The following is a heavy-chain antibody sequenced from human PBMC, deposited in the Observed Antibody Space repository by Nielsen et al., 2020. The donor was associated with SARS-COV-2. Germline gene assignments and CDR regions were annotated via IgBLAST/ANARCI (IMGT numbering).Heavy chain of an antibody. D-gene: IGHD5-18*01. CDR3: ARDEYNYGYNWFVT. CDR1: GYTFTGHY. CDR2: INPNSAGT. J-gene: IGHJ5*02. V-gene: IGHV1-2*06. Sequence: ASVKVSCKASGYTFTGHYTHWVRQAPGQGLEWMGRINPNSAGTNYAQTFKGRVTLTTDTSISTAYMDLSWLRSDDTAVYYCARDEYNYGYNWFVTWGQGTLVTVSS.